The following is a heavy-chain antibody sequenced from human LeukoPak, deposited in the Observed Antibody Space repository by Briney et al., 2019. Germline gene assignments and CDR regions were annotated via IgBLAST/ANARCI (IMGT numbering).Heavy chain of an antibody. CDR2: IYHSGST. Sequence: SETLSLTCTVSGGSISSSSYYWGWIRQPPGKGLEWIGEIYHSGSTNYNPSLKSRVTISVDKSKNQFSLKLSSVTAADTAVYYCARDPGGQWPDEWDYWGQGTLVTVSS. CDR1: GGSISSSSYY. J-gene: IGHJ4*02. V-gene: IGHV4-39*07. D-gene: IGHD6-19*01. CDR3: ARDPGGQWPDEWDY.